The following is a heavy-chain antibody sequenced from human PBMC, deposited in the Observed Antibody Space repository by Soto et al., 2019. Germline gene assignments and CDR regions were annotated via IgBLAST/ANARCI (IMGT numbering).Heavy chain of an antibody. CDR1: GFTFSSYG. CDR3: ARDLGDGYTLDY. J-gene: IGHJ4*02. V-gene: IGHV3-33*01. D-gene: IGHD5-12*01. Sequence: QVQLVESGGGVVQPGRSLRLSCAASGFTFSSYGMHWVRQAPGKGLEWVAVIWYDGSNKYYADSVKGRFTISRDNSKNRLYLQMNSLRAEDKAVYYCARDLGDGYTLDYWGQGTMVTVSS. CDR2: IWYDGSNK.